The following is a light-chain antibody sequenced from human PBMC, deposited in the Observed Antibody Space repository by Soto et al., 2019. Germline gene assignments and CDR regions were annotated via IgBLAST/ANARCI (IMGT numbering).Light chain of an antibody. CDR3: QQYDTYPLP. CDR1: QSISSW. CDR2: KAS. J-gene: IGKJ1*01. Sequence: DIQMTQSPSTLSASVGDRVTITCRASQSISSWVAWYQQKPGKAPKLLIYKASSLESAVPSRFSGSGFGTEFSLTISRRQPDDFATYSCQQYDTYPLPFGQGTKVDIK. V-gene: IGKV1-5*03.